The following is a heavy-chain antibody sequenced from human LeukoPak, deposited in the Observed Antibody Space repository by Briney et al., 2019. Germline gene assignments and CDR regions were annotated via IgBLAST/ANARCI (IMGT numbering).Heavy chain of an antibody. CDR3: TSPRFGTRDPSNWFDP. CDR1: GFTFSSYA. CDR2: IRSKANSYAT. Sequence: PGRSLRLSCAASGFTFSSYAMHWVRQASGKGLEWVGRIRSKANSYATAYAASVKGRFTISRDDSKNTAYLQMNSLKTEDTAVYYCTSPRFGTRDPSNWFDPWGQGTLVTVSS. V-gene: IGHV3-73*01. D-gene: IGHD1-1*01. J-gene: IGHJ5*02.